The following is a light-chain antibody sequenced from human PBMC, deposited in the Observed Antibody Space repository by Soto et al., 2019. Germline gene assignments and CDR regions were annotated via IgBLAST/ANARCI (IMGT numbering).Light chain of an antibody. CDR3: CSYTTSNTRQIV. Sequence: QSALTQLAYVSGSPGQSVTISCTGTSSDVGGYNYVSWYQQHPGKAPKFMIYDVSNRPSGVSNRFSGSKSGNTASLTISGLQAEDEADYYCCSYTTSNTRQIVFGTGTKLTVL. J-gene: IGLJ1*01. CDR2: DVS. CDR1: SSDVGGYNY. V-gene: IGLV2-14*01.